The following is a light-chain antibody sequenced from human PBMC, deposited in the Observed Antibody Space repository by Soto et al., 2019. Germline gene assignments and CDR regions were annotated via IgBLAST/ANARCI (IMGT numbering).Light chain of an antibody. CDR1: QSISNW. J-gene: IGKJ2*01. Sequence: IQMTQSPSTLSASVGDTVTITCRASQSISNWLAWYQQKPGQAPKLLIHKASTLESGVPSRFSGSGSGTEFTLTISSLQPDDFATFYCQQYDRFPYTFGQGTKLEIK. CDR3: QQYDRFPYT. V-gene: IGKV1-5*03. CDR2: KAS.